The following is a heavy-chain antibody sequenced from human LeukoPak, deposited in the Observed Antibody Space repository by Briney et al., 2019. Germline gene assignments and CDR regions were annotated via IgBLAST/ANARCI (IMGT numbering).Heavy chain of an antibody. J-gene: IGHJ4*02. Sequence: PGGSLRLSCAASGFTFSNSAMNWVRQVPGKGLEWVSSIDYDSSHIYYAASVRGRFTISRDNARNSVYLQMNSLRVEDTAVDYCARDPLRYLRVGHYDYWGQGTLVAVSS. CDR2: IDYDSSHI. CDR1: GFTFSNSA. D-gene: IGHD3-9*01. CDR3: ARDPLRYLRVGHYDY. V-gene: IGHV3-21*01.